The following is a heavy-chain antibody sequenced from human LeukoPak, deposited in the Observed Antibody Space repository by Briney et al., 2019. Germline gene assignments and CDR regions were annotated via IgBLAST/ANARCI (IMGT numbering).Heavy chain of an antibody. CDR2: INWNGGST. J-gene: IGHJ4*02. D-gene: IGHD5-12*01. V-gene: IGHV3-20*04. CDR1: GFTFDDYG. Sequence: GGSLRLSCAASGFTFDDYGMSWVRHAPGKGREWVSGINWNGGSTGYADSVKGRFTISRDNAKNSLYLQMNSLRAEDTALYYCARGSGYDYPYFDYWGQGTLVTVSS. CDR3: ARGSGYDYPYFDY.